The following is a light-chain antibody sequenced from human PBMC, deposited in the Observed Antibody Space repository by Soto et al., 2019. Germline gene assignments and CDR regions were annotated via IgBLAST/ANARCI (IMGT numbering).Light chain of an antibody. CDR1: SSDVGSNSL. V-gene: IGLV2-23*01. CDR2: EGS. J-gene: IGLJ2*01. CDR3: SAYVGTTLV. Sequence: QSVLTQPASVSGSPGQSITISCTGTSSDVGSNSLVSWYQQPPGKAPKLKIYEGSKRPSGVSNRFSGSKSGNTASLTISGLQADDEGEYYCSAYVGTTLVFGGGTKLTVL.